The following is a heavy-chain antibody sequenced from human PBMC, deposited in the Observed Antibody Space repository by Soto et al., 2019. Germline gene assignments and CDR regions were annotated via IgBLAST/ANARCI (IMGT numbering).Heavy chain of an antibody. V-gene: IGHV3-23*01. CDR1: GFTFSSYA. D-gene: IGHD3-9*01. J-gene: IGHJ5*02. CDR3: AKDGNPIPYLTGYYRLGWFDP. Sequence: GGSLRLSCAASGFTFSSYAMSWVRQAPGRGLEWVSAISGSGGSTYYADSVKGRFTISRDNSKNTLYLQMNSLRAEDTAVYYCAKDGNPIPYLTGYYRLGWFDPWGQGTLVTVS. CDR2: ISGSGGST.